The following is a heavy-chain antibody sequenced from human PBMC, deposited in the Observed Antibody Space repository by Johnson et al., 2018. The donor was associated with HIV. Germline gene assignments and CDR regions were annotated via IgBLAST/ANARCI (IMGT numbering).Heavy chain of an antibody. D-gene: IGHD4-17*01. J-gene: IGHJ3*02. Sequence: QVQLVESGGDVVQPGRSLRLSCVASGFTFSSYAMHWVRQAPGKGLEWVAVISYDGSNKYYADSVTGRFTISRDNSKNTLYLQMNSLRAEDTAVYYCAKRAGYDYGDYTTGAFNIWGQGTMVTVSS. CDR3: AKRAGYDYGDYTTGAFNI. CDR2: ISYDGSNK. V-gene: IGHV3-30*18. CDR1: GFTFSSYA.